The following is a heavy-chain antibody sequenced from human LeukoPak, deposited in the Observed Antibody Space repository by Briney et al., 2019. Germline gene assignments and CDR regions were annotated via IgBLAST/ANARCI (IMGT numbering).Heavy chain of an antibody. CDR3: AKGRSGSLPRTAFDY. V-gene: IGHV3-23*01. D-gene: IGHD3-10*01. J-gene: IGHJ4*02. CDR2: ISGCGSST. Sequence: GSLRLSCTASGFTFTTYTMSWVRQAPGKGLEWVSLISGCGSSTYYADSVKGRFTISRDNPKNTLYLQMNSLRAEDAAVYYCAKGRSGSLPRTAFDYWGQGTLVTVSS. CDR1: GFTFTTYT.